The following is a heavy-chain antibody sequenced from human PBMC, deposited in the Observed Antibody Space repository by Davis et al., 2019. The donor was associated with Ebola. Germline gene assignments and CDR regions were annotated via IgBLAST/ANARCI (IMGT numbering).Heavy chain of an antibody. J-gene: IGHJ4*02. CDR1: AFTFSGSA. Sequence: GGSLRLSCAASAFTFSGSAMHWVRQVSGKGLEWVGRIRSKANSYATAYAASVKGRFTISRDDSKNTAYLQMNSLKTEDTAVYYCTGTTVVSDYWGQGTLVTVSS. D-gene: IGHD4-23*01. CDR2: IRSKANSYAT. V-gene: IGHV3-73*01. CDR3: TGTTVVSDY.